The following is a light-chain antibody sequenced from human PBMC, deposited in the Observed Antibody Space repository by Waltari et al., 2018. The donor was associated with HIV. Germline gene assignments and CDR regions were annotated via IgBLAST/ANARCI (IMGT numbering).Light chain of an antibody. J-gene: IGLJ2*01. V-gene: IGLV1-47*01. CDR3: QSVDAGGTQVV. CDR1: TSNVGSNF. CDR2: RDN. Sequence: QSVLTQPPSASGTPGQRVTISCSGTTSNVGSNFVSWYQQLPGTAPKLLIYRDNRRPSGVPDRFSGSKSGASASLTISGVQTEDEADYYCQSVDAGGTQVVFGGGTKLSVL.